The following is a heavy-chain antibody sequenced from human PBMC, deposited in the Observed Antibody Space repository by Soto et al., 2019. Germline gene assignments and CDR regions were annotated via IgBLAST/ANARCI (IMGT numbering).Heavy chain of an antibody. CDR1: GGSISDGYY. Sequence: SETLSPTCTVSGGSISDGYYWSWIRQHPGKGLEWSGSISDSGSTSYNPSLKSRLTISVDTSKNQFSLNLRSVTAADTAVYYCARRDRSGFSYWLDTWGQGTLVTVSS. D-gene: IGHD3-22*01. V-gene: IGHV4-31*03. CDR2: ISDSGST. J-gene: IGHJ5*02. CDR3: ARRDRSGFSYWLDT.